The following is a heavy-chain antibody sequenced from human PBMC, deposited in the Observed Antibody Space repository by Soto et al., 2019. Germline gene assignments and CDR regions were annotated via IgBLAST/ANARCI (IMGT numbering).Heavy chain of an antibody. J-gene: IGHJ6*02. CDR2: IGTSGTPT. Sequence: HPXVCLRLSGIASGFTFRNYYMAWVRQAPGEDLEWVSAIGTSGTPTLYADSVKSRFSISRDDSRNTVSLQMNSLGVEDTATYYCTRILWSSRRDALDICGQRTTVTVSS. CDR3: TRILWSSRRDALDI. D-gene: IGHD2-21*01. CDR1: GFTFRNYY. V-gene: IGHV3-23*01.